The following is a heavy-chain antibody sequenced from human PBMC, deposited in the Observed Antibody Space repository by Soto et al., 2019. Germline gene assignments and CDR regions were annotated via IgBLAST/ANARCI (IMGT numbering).Heavy chain of an antibody. CDR3: ARDPIRNRLGGYLVL. J-gene: IGHJ4*02. Sequence: GGSLRLSCAASGFTFSSYSMNWVRQAPGKGLEWVSSISSSSSYIYYADSVKGRFTISRDNAKNSLYLQMNSLRAEDTAVYYCARDPIRNRLGGYLVLWGQETLVTVSS. D-gene: IGHD3-22*01. CDR2: ISSSSSYI. CDR1: GFTFSSYS. V-gene: IGHV3-21*01.